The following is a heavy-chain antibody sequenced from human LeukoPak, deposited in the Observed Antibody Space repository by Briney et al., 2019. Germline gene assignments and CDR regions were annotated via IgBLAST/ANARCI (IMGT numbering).Heavy chain of an antibody. CDR3: AKVVTWTYFDY. Sequence: PGGSLRLSCAASVFTFASYAMSCGRQAPGKGLGWGSSVSDKRDRTYYAAAVKGTSTISSDNSQNTLYLQMNTLRADDTAVYYCAKVVTWTYFDYWGQGILVTVSS. J-gene: IGHJ4*02. CDR1: VFTFASYA. D-gene: IGHD2-21*02. CDR2: VSDKRDRT. V-gene: IGHV3-23*01.